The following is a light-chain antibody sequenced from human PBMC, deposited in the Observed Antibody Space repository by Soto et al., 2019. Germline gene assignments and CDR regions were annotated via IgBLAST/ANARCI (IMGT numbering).Light chain of an antibody. V-gene: IGKV3-20*01. CDR2: GAS. CDR1: QSVSSSY. CDR3: QQYSSSPS. J-gene: IGKJ5*01. Sequence: PGERATLSCRASQSVSSSYLAWYQQKPGQAPRLLIYGASSRATGIPDRFSGSGSGTDFTLTISRLEPEDFAVYYCQQYSSSPSFGQGTRLENK.